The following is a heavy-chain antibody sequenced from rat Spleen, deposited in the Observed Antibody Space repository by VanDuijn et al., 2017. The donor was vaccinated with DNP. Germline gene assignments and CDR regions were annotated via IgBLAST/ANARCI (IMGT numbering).Heavy chain of an antibody. CDR2: INSAGTT. Sequence: EVQLQESGPGLVKPSQSLSLTCSVTGYSITSNYWGWIRKFPENKLEWMGSINSAGTTKYNPSLKSRVFITRDTSKNQLFLQVDSVTTEDTATYHCARWPGYNPPYAMDAWGQGTSVTVSS. V-gene: IGHV3-3*01. CDR1: GYSITSNY. CDR3: ARWPGYNPPYAMDA. D-gene: IGHD1-4*01. J-gene: IGHJ4*01.